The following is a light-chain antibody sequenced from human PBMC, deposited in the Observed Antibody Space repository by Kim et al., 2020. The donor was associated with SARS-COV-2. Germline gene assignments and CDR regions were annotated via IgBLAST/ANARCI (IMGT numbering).Light chain of an antibody. CDR1: QTVSTY. CDR2: DAS. J-gene: IGKJ2*01. CDR3: QQRSNWPLYT. V-gene: IGKV3-11*01. Sequence: LSPGERATLSCRASQTVSTYLAWYQQKPGQAPRLLIYDASNRAAGIPARFSGSGSGTDFTLTISSLEPEDFAVYYCQQRSNWPLYTFGQGTKLEI.